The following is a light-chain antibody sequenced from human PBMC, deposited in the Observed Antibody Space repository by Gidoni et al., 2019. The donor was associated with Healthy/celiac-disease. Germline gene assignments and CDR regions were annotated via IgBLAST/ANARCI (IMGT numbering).Light chain of an antibody. CDR2: DAS. J-gene: IGKJ1*01. CDR3: QQRSNWPGT. V-gene: IGKV3-11*01. Sequence: EIVLTQSPATLSLSPGERATLSCRASQSVSSYLACYQQKPGQAPRLLIYDASNRAPGIPARFSGSGSGTDFTLTISSLEPEDFAVYYCQQRSNWPGTFGQGTKVEIK. CDR1: QSVSSY.